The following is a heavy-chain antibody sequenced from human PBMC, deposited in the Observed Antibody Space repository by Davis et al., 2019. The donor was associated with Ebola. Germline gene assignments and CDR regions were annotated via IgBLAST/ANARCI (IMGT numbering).Heavy chain of an antibody. V-gene: IGHV1-3*01. D-gene: IGHD3-10*01. J-gene: IGHJ4*02. CDR3: ARVRYGSGSYYPYYFDY. Sequence: AASVKVSCKASGGTFSSYAISWVRQAPGQGLEWMGWINAGNGNTKYSQKFQGRVTITRDTSASTAYMELSSLRSEDTAVYYCARVRYGSGSYYPYYFDYWGQGTLVTVSS. CDR1: GGTFSSYA. CDR2: INAGNGNT.